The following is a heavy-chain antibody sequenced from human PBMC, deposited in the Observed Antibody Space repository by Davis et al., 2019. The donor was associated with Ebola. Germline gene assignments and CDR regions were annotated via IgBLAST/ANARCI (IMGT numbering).Heavy chain of an antibody. CDR3: ARESLGPIVVVVAAGYGMDV. J-gene: IGHJ6*02. V-gene: IGHV3-21*04. CDR1: GFTFSSYS. Sequence: GGSLRLSCAASGFTFSSYSMNWVRQAPGKGLEWVSSISSSSSYIYYADSVKGRFTISRDNAKNSLYLQMNSLRAEDTAVYYCARESLGPIVVVVAAGYGMDVWGQGTTVTVSS. D-gene: IGHD2-15*01. CDR2: ISSSSSYI.